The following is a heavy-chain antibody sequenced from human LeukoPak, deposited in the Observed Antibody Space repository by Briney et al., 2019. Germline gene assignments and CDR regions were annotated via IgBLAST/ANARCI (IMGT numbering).Heavy chain of an antibody. CDR1: GGSFSGYY. J-gene: IGHJ4*02. D-gene: IGHD3-22*01. Sequence: SETLSLTCAVYGGSFSGYYWSWIRQPPGKGLEWIAEINHSGSTNYNPALKSRVIITVDTSKKQFSLMLSSMTAAEAAVYYCARGRVDGSGYYYGFDYWGQGTLVTVSS. CDR2: INHSGST. V-gene: IGHV4-34*01. CDR3: ARGRVDGSGYYYGFDY.